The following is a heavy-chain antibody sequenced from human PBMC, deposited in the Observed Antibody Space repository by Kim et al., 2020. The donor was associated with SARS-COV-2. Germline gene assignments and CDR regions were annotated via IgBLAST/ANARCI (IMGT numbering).Heavy chain of an antibody. CDR3: ARAEGSGSLTYYFDY. J-gene: IGHJ4*02. Sequence: SETLSLTCTVSGGSISSYYWSWIRQPPGKGLEWIGYIYYSGSTNYNPSLKSRVTISVDTSKNQSSLKLSSVTAADTAVYYCARAEGSGSLTYYFDYWGQGTLVTVSS. CDR1: GGSISSYY. CDR2: IYYSGST. V-gene: IGHV4-59*01. D-gene: IGHD3-10*01.